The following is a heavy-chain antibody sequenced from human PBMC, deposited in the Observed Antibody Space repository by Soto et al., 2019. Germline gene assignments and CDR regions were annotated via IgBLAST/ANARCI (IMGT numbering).Heavy chain of an antibody. V-gene: IGHV1-2*02. J-gene: IGHJ3*01. CDR2: INPNSGAT. Sequence: GASVRVSCKTSGHTFTGDYLHWVRQAPGQGLEWMGWINPNSGATKIAQKFQGRATMTWDTSISTAYMELSSMQSDDTAVYYCAKEIGPFDFWGQGTMVTVSS. CDR1: GHTFTGDY. CDR3: AKEIGPFDF. D-gene: IGHD2-21*01.